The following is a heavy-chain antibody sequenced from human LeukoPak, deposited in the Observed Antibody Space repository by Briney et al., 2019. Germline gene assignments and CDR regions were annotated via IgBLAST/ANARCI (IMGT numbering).Heavy chain of an antibody. CDR1: GGSISSYY. CDR2: IYYSGST. J-gene: IGHJ6*02. Sequence: PSETLSLTCTVSGGSISSYYWSWIRQPPGKGLEWIGYIYYSGSTNYNPSLKSRVTISVDTSKNQFSLKLSSVTAADTAVYYCAREEYDRGHYYGMDVWGQGTTVTVSS. D-gene: IGHD3-9*01. V-gene: IGHV4-59*01. CDR3: AREEYDRGHYYGMDV.